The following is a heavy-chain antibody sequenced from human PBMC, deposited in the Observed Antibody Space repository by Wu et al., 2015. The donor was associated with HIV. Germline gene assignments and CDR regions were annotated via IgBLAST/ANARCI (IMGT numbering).Heavy chain of an antibody. J-gene: IGHJ5*01. V-gene: IGHV1-2*02. D-gene: IGHD6-13*01. CDR3: ARDLAGAAVPRFDS. CDR2: IRPNRGGT. CDR1: QYTFTAYY. Sequence: QVQLVQSGAEVKKPGASVRVSCKASQYTFTAYYLHWLRQAPGQGLEWMGWIRPNRGGTKYAQKFQGRVTMTRDTSISTAYMELSRLRSDDTAVYYCARDLAGAAVPRFDSWGQGTLVTVSS.